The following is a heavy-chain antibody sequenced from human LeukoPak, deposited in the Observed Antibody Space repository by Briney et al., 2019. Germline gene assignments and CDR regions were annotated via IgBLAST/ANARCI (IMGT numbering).Heavy chain of an antibody. Sequence: GGSLRLSCVASGFTFSNYAMSWVRQAPGKGLKWVSSITDRGGRTYYADSVKGRFTISRDDTRNTLYLQMNSLRAEDTAVYYCARNGGGDYAYDAFDIWGQGTMVTVSS. V-gene: IGHV3-23*01. CDR1: GFTFSNYA. D-gene: IGHD4-17*01. J-gene: IGHJ3*02. CDR3: ARNGGGDYAYDAFDI. CDR2: ITDRGGRT.